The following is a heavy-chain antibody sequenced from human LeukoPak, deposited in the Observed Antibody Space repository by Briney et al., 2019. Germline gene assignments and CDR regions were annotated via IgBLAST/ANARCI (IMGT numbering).Heavy chain of an antibody. V-gene: IGHV3-23*01. Sequence: GGSLRLSCAASGFTFSNYAMSWVRQAPGKGLEWVSAISGSGGYTYFADSVKGRFTISRDNSKNTLYLQMNSLRAEDTAVYYCAKDPKNCGSYVRGFDIWGQGTMVTVSS. CDR3: AKDPKNCGSYVRGFDI. CDR1: GFTFSNYA. D-gene: IGHD1-26*01. J-gene: IGHJ3*02. CDR2: ISGSGGYT.